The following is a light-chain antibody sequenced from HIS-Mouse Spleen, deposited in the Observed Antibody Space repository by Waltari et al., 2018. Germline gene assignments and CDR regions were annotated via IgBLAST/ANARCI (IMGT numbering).Light chain of an antibody. CDR1: ALLKKY. CDR3: YSTDSSGNHRV. J-gene: IGLJ2*01. CDR2: EDS. V-gene: IGLV3-10*01. Sequence: SYALTQPPSWSVSPGQTARITCSGGALLKKYAYWYQQKPGQAPVLVIYEDSKRPSGIPERFSGSSSGTMATLTISGAQVEDEADYYCYSTDSSGNHRVFGGGTKLTVL.